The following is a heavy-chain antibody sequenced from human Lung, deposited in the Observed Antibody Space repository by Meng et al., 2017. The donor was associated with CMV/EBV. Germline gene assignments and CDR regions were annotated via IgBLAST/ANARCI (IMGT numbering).Heavy chain of an antibody. Sequence: QVQLQQSGPGLVKPSQTLSLTCAISGDIVSSNSAAWHWIRQSPSRGLEWLGRTYYRSKWYHEYAVSVKSRITISPDTPKNQFSLQLNSMTPEDTAVYYCARGMNGGCGDWGQGTLVTSPQ. CDR3: ARGMNGGCGD. CDR1: GDIVSSNSAA. CDR2: TYYRSKWYH. V-gene: IGHV6-1*01. D-gene: IGHD4-23*01. J-gene: IGHJ4*02.